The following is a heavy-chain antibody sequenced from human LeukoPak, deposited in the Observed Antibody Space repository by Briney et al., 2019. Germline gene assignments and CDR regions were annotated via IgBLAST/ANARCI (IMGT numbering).Heavy chain of an antibody. V-gene: IGHV3-74*03. CDR3: ATVFKGSSLQDY. J-gene: IGHJ4*02. D-gene: IGHD1-26*01. CDR1: GFTITNNW. CDR2: IKSDETTA. Sequence: PGGSLRLSCVVSGFTITNNWMYWVRQAPGRGLVRVSRIKSDETTAAYADSVKGRFTISRDNAKNTLYLQMNSLRVEDTAVYYCATVFKGSSLQDYWGRGTLVTVSS.